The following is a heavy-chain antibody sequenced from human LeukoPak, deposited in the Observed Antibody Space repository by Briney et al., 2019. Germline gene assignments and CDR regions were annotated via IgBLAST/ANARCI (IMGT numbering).Heavy chain of an antibody. V-gene: IGHV4-34*01. CDR1: GGSFSGYY. J-gene: IGHJ4*02. D-gene: IGHD3-10*01. CDR2: INHSGST. CDR3: ARSPPTYYYGSGSSTHDY. Sequence: SETLSLTCAVYGGSFSGYYWSWIRQPPGKGLEWIGEINHSGSTNYNPSLKSRVTKSVDTSKNQFSLKLSSVTAADTAVYYCARSPPTYYYGSGSSTHDYWGQGTLVTVSS.